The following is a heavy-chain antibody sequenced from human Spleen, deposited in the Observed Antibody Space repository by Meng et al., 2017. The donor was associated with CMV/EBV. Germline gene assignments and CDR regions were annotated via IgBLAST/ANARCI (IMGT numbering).Heavy chain of an antibody. CDR3: VRAMRDDHQLGPFDP. CDR1: GGPFITSA. D-gene: IGHD7-27*01. Sequence: SGGPFITSAFSWVRQAPGQGLEWMGGIIPILDRINYAQDFKGRVTITADKSTSTAYLELSSLRSDDTAVYYCVRAMRDDHQLGPFDPWGQGTLVTVSS. J-gene: IGHJ5*02. CDR2: IIPILDRI. V-gene: IGHV1-69*10.